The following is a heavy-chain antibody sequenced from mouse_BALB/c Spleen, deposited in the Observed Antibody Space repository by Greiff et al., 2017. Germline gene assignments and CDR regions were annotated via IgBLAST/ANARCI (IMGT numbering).Heavy chain of an antibody. CDR2: ISSGSSTI. V-gene: IGHV5-17*02. Sequence: EVKLMESGGGLVQPGGSRKLSCAASGFTFSSFGMHWVRQAPEKGLEWVAYISSGSSTIYYAYTVKGRFTISSDNPKNTLLLQMTSRRSEDTAKYYCGRGDGNYFDVWGQGTTLTVSS. J-gene: IGHJ2*01. CDR1: GFTFSSFG. CDR3: GRGDGNYFDV. D-gene: IGHD2-1*01.